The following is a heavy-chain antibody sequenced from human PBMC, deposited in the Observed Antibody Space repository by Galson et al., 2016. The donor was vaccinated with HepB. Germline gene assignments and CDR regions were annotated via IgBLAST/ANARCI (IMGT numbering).Heavy chain of an antibody. J-gene: IGHJ6*02. CDR3: AHLDYSNYSYYYYAMDV. D-gene: IGHD4-11*01. Sequence: PALVKPTQTLTLTCTFSGFSLSTSGVGVGWIRQPPGKALEWLALIYWDDVKRYSPSLKGRLTITKDTSKNQVVFTMTNMDPVDTATYYCAHLDYSNYSYYYYAMDVWGQGTTVTVSS. CDR2: IYWDDVK. CDR1: GFSLSTSGVG. V-gene: IGHV2-5*02.